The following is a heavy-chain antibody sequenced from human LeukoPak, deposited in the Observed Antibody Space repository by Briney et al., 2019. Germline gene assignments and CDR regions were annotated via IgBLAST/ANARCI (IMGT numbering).Heavy chain of an antibody. Sequence: SETLSLTCSVSGGSITSYYWSGIRQPPGKGLEYIGHSYYTGSTNYNPSLKSRVTISVDTSRNQFSLRLSSVTAADTAVYYCARETLDWFIDNWGQGTLVTVSS. J-gene: IGHJ4*02. CDR3: ARETLDWFIDN. V-gene: IGHV4-59*01. CDR1: GGSITSYY. D-gene: IGHD3-9*01. CDR2: SYYTGST.